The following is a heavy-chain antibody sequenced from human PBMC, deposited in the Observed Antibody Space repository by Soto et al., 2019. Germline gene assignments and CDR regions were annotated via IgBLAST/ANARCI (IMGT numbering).Heavy chain of an antibody. CDR2: ISYDGSNK. CDR1: GFTFSSYA. V-gene: IGHV3-30-3*01. J-gene: IGHJ4*02. D-gene: IGHD6-19*01. Sequence: VQLVESGGGVVQPGRSLRLSCAASGFTFSSYAMHWVRQAPGKGLEWVAVISYDGSNKYYADSVKGRFTISRDNSKNTLYLQMNSLRAEDTAVYYCARALGIAVAGSLDYWGQGTLVTVSS. CDR3: ARALGIAVAGSLDY.